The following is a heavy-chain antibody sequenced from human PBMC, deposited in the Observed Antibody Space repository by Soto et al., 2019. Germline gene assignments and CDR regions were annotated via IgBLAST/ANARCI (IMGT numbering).Heavy chain of an antibody. V-gene: IGHV1-69*13. J-gene: IGHJ4*02. CDR1: GGTFSSYA. CDR2: IIPIFGTA. D-gene: IGHD4-4*01. Sequence: ASVKVSCKASGGTFSSYAISWVRQAPGQGLEWMGGIIPIFGTANYAQKFQGRVTITADESTSTAYMELSSLRSEDTAVYYCARDYSNGGPFDYWGQGTLVTVSS. CDR3: ARDYSNGGPFDY.